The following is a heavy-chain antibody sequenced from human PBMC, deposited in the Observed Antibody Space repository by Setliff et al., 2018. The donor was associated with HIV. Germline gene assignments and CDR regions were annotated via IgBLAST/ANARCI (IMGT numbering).Heavy chain of an antibody. CDR3: ARAAVAGPWRKLDY. Sequence: ASVKVSCKTSGFAFTNYGFTWVRQAPGQGLEWMGWISAYSGETDHAQRLQGRVTMTTDTSTRTAYMELRSLRSDDTAVYYCARAAVAGPWRKLDYWGQGTLVTVSS. D-gene: IGHD6-19*01. J-gene: IGHJ4*02. CDR2: ISAYSGET. CDR1: GFAFTNYG. V-gene: IGHV1-18*01.